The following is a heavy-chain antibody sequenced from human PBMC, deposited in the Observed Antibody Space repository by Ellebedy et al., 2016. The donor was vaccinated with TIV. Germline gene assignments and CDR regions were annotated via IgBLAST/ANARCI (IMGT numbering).Heavy chain of an antibody. Sequence: SGPTLVKPTQTLTLTCTFSGFSLSTSGVGVGWIRQPPGKALEWLALIYWNDDKRYSPSLKSRLTITKDTSKNQVVLTMTNMDPVDTATYYCARIPGYFDWLLRESNWFDPWGQGTLVTVSS. D-gene: IGHD3-9*01. CDR1: GFSLSTSGVG. V-gene: IGHV2-5*01. CDR3: ARIPGYFDWLLRESNWFDP. CDR2: IYWNDDK. J-gene: IGHJ5*02.